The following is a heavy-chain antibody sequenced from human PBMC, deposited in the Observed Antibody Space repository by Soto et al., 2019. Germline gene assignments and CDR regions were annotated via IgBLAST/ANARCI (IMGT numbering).Heavy chain of an antibody. CDR2: IYPGDSDT. D-gene: IGHD6-13*01. Sequence: GESLKISCKGSGYKFTSYWIGWVRQMPGKGLEWLGLIYPGDSDTRYSSSFQGQVTISADKSISTAYLQWSSLKASDTAIYYCARQAAAGKYYYAMDVWGQGTTVTVSS. J-gene: IGHJ6*02. CDR1: GYKFTSYW. CDR3: ARQAAAGKYYYAMDV. V-gene: IGHV5-51*01.